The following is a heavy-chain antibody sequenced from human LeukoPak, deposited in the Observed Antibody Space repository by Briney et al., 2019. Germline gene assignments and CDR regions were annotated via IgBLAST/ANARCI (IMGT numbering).Heavy chain of an antibody. CDR1: GFTFDDYA. V-gene: IGHV3-9*01. CDR2: ISWNSGSI. Sequence: GRSLRLSCAASGFTFDDYAMHWVRHAPGKGLEWGSGISWNSGSIGYADSVKGRFTISRDNAKNSLYLQMNSLRAEDTAVYYCAKSLSGGSGWYFDIWGQGTMVTVSS. D-gene: IGHD6-19*01. CDR3: AKSLSGGSGWYFDI. J-gene: IGHJ3*02.